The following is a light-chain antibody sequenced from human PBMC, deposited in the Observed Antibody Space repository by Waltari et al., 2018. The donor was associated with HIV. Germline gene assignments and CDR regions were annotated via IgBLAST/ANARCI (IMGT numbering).Light chain of an antibody. CDR1: TSTIGAASD. V-gene: IGLV1-40*01. CDR2: GNK. CDR3: QSYDITLSASVV. J-gene: IGLJ2*01. Sequence: QSVLTQPPSVSGAPGQRVTISCTGSTSTIGAASDVHWYQQIPGTAPKLLISGNKNRPSGVPDRFSASKSGTSASLTITGLQAEDEADYFCQSYDITLSASVVFGGGTKLTVL.